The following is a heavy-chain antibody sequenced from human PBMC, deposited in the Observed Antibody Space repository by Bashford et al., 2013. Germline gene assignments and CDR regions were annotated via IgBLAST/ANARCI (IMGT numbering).Heavy chain of an antibody. Sequence: SETLSLTCTVSGGSISSGSYYWSWIRQPAGKGLEWIGRIYTSGSTNYNPSLKSRVTMSVDTSKNQFSLKLSSVTAADTAVYYCASVPRWQYPSYGMDVWGQGTTVTVSS. CDR2: IYTSGST. D-gene: IGHD2-15*01. J-gene: IGHJ6*02. CDR3: ASVPRWQYPSYGMDV. V-gene: IGHV4-61*02. CDR1: GGSISSGSYY.